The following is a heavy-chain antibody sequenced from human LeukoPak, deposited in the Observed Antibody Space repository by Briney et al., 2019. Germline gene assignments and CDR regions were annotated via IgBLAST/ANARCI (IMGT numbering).Heavy chain of an antibody. CDR1: GGYISSYY. V-gene: IGHV4-59*01. CDR3: ALGDCSSTSRYVFDY. J-gene: IGHJ4*02. D-gene: IGHD2-2*01. CDR2: IFNSGST. Sequence: SETLSLTCTVSGGYISSYYWSWIRQPSGKGLEWIGYIFNSGSTNYNPSLKSRVTISVDTSKNQFSLKLSSVTAADTAVYFCALGDCSSTSRYVFDYWGQGTLVTVSS.